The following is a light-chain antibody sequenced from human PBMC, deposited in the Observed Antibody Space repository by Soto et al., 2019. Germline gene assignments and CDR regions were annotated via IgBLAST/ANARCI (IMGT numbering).Light chain of an antibody. CDR3: ASYTPLSTYV. CDR1: SSDVGNYDY. CDR2: AVS. J-gene: IGLJ1*01. Sequence: QSVLTQPASVSGSPGQSITISCTGTSSDVGNYDYVSWYQQYPGKAPKLMIYAVSRRPSGVSNSFSGSKSGNTASLTISVLQAEDEADYYCASYTPLSTYVFGTGTKVTVL. V-gene: IGLV2-14*03.